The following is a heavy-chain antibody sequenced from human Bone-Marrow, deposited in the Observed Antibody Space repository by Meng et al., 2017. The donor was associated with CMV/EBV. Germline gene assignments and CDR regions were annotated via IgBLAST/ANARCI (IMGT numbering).Heavy chain of an antibody. CDR1: GYTFTSYG. D-gene: IGHD1-26*01. V-gene: IGHV1-18*01. J-gene: IGHJ5*02. Sequence: ASVKVSCKASGYTFTSYGISWVRQAPGQGLEWMGWISAYNGNTNYAQKLQGRVTMTRDTSISTAYMELSRLTSDDTAVYYCAKNFYSGNYFPWPDPWGQGTLVTVSS. CDR2: ISAYNGNT. CDR3: AKNFYSGNYFPWPDP.